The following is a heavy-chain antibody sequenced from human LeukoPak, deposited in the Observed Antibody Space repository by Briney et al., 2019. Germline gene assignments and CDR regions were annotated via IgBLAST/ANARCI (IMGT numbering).Heavy chain of an antibody. CDR1: GGTSSSYA. V-gene: IGHV1-69*04. CDR2: IIPILGIA. CDR3: ARVATYCSGGSCYTPLDY. J-gene: IGHJ4*02. D-gene: IGHD2-15*01. Sequence: SVKVSCKASGGTSSSYAISWVRQAPGQGLEWMGRIIPILGIANYAQKFQGRVTITADKSTSTAYMELSSLRSEDTAVYYCARVATYCSGGSCYTPLDYWGQGTLVTVSS.